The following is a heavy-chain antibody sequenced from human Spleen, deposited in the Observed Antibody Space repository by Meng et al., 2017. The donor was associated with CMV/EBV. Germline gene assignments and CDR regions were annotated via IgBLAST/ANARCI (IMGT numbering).Heavy chain of an antibody. CDR1: GFTFSNYA. J-gene: IGHJ6*02. CDR2: ISGSGGNT. CDR3: AKDQAVDITIFGVVSKGDYYYGMDV. Sequence: GGSLRLSCAASGFTFSNYAMSWVRQVPGKGLECVSGISGSGGNTYYADSVKGRFTISRDNSQNTLYLQMNSLRAEDTAVYYCAKDQAVDITIFGVVSKGDYYYGMDVWGQGTTVTVSS. D-gene: IGHD3-3*01. V-gene: IGHV3-23*01.